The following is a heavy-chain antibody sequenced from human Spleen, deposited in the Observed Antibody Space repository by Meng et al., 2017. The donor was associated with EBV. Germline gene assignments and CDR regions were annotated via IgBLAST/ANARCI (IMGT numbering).Heavy chain of an antibody. Sequence: VQPQQWGAGLFKPSETLSLTFAVSCASFTDYYWTWVRQPPGKGLEWIGEIIHSGRTNYNPSLESRVTMSVDPSKNHVSLKLSFVTAADTAVYYCARVLSDNIWGNYRYLDSWGQGSLVTVSS. V-gene: IGHV4-34*12. J-gene: IGHJ4*02. CDR2: IIHSGRT. CDR1: CASFTDYY. D-gene: IGHD3-16*02. CDR3: ARVLSDNIWGNYRYLDS.